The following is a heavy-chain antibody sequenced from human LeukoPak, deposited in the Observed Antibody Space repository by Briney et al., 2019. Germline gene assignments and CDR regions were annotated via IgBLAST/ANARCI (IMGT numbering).Heavy chain of an antibody. Sequence: PSETLSLTCTVSGGSISSSSYYWGWIRQPPGKGLEWIGSIYYSGSTYYNPSLKSRVTISVDTSKNQFSLKLSSVTAADTAVYYCAGVPYYGSGSYYNRNWFDPWGQGTLVTVSS. D-gene: IGHD3-10*01. V-gene: IGHV4-39*01. CDR2: IYYSGST. J-gene: IGHJ5*02. CDR1: GGSISSSSYY. CDR3: AGVPYYGSGSYYNRNWFDP.